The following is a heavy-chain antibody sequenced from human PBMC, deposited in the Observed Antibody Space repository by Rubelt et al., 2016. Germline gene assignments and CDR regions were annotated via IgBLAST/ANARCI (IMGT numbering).Heavy chain of an antibody. Sequence: EVQLVESGGGLVQPGGSLRLSCAASGFTFSSYAMHWVRQAPGKGLEYVSAISSNGGSTYYVNSVKGRFTISRDNSKNRLYLQMGSLRAEDMAVYYCARGRLPSVVAAAFDYWGQGTLVTVSS. CDR1: GFTFSSYA. J-gene: IGHJ4*02. V-gene: IGHV3-64*01. CDR2: ISSNGGST. CDR3: ARGRLPSVVAAAFDY. D-gene: IGHD2-15*01.